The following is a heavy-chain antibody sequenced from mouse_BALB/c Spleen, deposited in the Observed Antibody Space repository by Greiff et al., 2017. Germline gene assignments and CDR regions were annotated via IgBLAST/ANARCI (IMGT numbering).Heavy chain of an antibody. J-gene: IGHJ4*01. Sequence: EVQLQQSGAELVNPGASVKLSSTAFGFNFKDTYMIWGNQRPEQGLEWIGRIDPANGNTKYDPKFQGKATITADTSSNTAYLQFSSLTSEDTAVYYCARTDYLYAMDYWGQGTSVTVSS. CDR3: ARTDYLYAMDY. CDR1: GFNFKDTY. V-gene: IGHV14-3*02. CDR2: IDPANGNT. D-gene: IGHD2-4*01.